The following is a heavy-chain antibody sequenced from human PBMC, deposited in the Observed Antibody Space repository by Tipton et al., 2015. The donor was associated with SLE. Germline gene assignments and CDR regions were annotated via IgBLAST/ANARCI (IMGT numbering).Heavy chain of an antibody. CDR1: SDSITSSTFY. J-gene: IGHJ4*02. CDR3: AGPYSSTWFY. Sequence: TLSLTCTVFSDSITSSTFYWAWIRQPPGGGLEWIGSVFHTGTTYCNPSLKSRVSISLDSSKNQFSLKLTSVTAADTAVYFCAGPYSSTWFYWGQGTLVTVSS. V-gene: IGHV4-39*07. D-gene: IGHD6-13*01. CDR2: VFHTGTT.